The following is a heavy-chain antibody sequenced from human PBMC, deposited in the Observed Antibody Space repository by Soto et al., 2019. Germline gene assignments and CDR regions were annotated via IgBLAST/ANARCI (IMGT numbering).Heavy chain of an antibody. CDR2: IIPILGIA. Sequence: QVQLVQSGAEVKKPGSSVKVSCKASGGTFSSYTISWVRQAPGQGLEWMGRIIPILGIANYAQKFQGRVKITADKSTRTAYMELSSLRSEDTAVYYCVRTPRGDCSGGSCYDGPIWFDPWGQGTLVTVSS. D-gene: IGHD2-15*01. CDR1: GGTFSSYT. CDR3: VRTPRGDCSGGSCYDGPIWFDP. V-gene: IGHV1-69*02. J-gene: IGHJ5*02.